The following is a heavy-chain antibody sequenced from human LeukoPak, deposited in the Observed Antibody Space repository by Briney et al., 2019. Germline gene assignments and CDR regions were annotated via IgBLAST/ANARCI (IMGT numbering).Heavy chain of an antibody. Sequence: PGGSLRLSCGASGFTFSDYGMLWVRQAPGKGLDWVAFIRHDGNKKLYADSVKGRFTISRDNSKSTLSLQMNSLRAEDTAIYYCATYRQVLLPFESWGQGTLVTVSS. V-gene: IGHV3-30*02. D-gene: IGHD2-8*02. CDR3: ATYRQVLLPFES. J-gene: IGHJ4*02. CDR2: IRHDGNKK. CDR1: GFTFSDYG.